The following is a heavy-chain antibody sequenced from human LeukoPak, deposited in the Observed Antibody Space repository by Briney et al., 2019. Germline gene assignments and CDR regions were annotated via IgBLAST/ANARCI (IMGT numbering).Heavy chain of an antibody. CDR1: GGSISSYY. D-gene: IGHD4-17*01. J-gene: IGHJ3*02. CDR2: IYYSGST. V-gene: IGHV4-59*01. Sequence: SETLSLTCTVSGGSISSYYWSWIRQPPGKGLEWIGYIYYSGSTNYNPSLKSRVTISVDTSKNQFSLKLSSVTAADTAVYYCARVNTVTLLHNAFDIWGQGTMVTVPS. CDR3: ARVNTVTLLHNAFDI.